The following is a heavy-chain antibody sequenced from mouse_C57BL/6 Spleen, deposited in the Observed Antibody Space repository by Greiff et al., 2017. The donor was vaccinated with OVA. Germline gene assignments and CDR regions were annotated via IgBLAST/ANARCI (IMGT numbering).Heavy chain of an antibody. CDR3: ASQIYYDFTWFAY. Sequence: QVQLQQSGAELARPGASVKMSCKASGYTFTSYTMHWVKQRPGQGLEWIGYINPSSGYTKYNQKFKDKATLTADKSSSTAYMQLSILTSEDSAVYYCASQIYYDFTWFAYWGQGTLVTVSA. J-gene: IGHJ3*01. D-gene: IGHD2-4*01. V-gene: IGHV1-4*01. CDR2: INPSSGYT. CDR1: GYTFTSYT.